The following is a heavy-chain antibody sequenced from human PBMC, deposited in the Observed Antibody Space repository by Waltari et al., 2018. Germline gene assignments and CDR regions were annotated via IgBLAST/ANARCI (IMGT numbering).Heavy chain of an antibody. Sequence: QVQLQQWGAGLLKPSETLSLTCAVYGGSFSGYYWSWIRQPPVKGLEWIGEINHSGSTNYNPSLKSRVTISVDTSKNQFSLKLSSVTAADTAVYYCARNIVVVPAATYYMDVWGKGTTVTISS. J-gene: IGHJ6*03. CDR2: INHSGST. V-gene: IGHV4-34*01. CDR1: GGSFSGYY. D-gene: IGHD2-2*01. CDR3: ARNIVVVPAATYYMDV.